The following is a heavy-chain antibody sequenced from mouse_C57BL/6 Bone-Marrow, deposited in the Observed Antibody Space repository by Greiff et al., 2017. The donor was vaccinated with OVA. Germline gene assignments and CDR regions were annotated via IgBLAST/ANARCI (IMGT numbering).Heavy chain of an antibody. Sequence: EVQLVESGGDLVKPGGSLKLSCAASGFTFSSYGMSWVRQTPDKRLEWVATISSGGSYTYYPDSVKGRFTISRDNAKNTLYLQMSSLKSEDTAMYYRARRNYYYADYAMDDWAQGTSAPVSS. V-gene: IGHV5-6*01. CDR3: ARRNYYYADYAMDD. CDR1: GFTFSSYG. D-gene: IGHD2-4*01. J-gene: IGHJ4*01. CDR2: ISSGGSYT.